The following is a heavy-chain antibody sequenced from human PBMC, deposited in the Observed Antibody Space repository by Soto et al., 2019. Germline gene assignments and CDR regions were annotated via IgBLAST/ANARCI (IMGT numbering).Heavy chain of an antibody. Sequence: QVQLVQSGTEVKKPGSSVKVSCKASGGTFRNYPINWVRQAPGQGLEWMGSIFPLTDIPDYAQNFQARRNISANKSTSTAYMELSILTSDDTAMYFCARGPLVVLNYFESWGQGTLGTVSS. CDR1: GGTFRNYP. CDR2: IFPLTDIP. V-gene: IGHV1-69*02. CDR3: ARGPLVVLNYFES. J-gene: IGHJ4*02.